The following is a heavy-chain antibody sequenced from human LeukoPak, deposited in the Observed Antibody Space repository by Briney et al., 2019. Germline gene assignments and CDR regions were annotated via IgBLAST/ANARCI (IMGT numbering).Heavy chain of an antibody. V-gene: IGHV3-7*01. Sequence: GGTLRLSCAASGFTFSSYAMSWVRQAPGKGLEWVANIKQDGSEKYYVDSVKGRFTISRDNAKNSLYLQMNSLRAEDTAVYYCARWGYSYGYGAFDIWGQGTMVTVSS. CDR3: ARWGYSYGYGAFDI. D-gene: IGHD5-18*01. CDR2: IKQDGSEK. J-gene: IGHJ3*02. CDR1: GFTFSSYA.